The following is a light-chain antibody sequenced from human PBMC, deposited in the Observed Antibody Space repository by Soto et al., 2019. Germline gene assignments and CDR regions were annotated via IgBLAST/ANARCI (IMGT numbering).Light chain of an antibody. CDR1: SSDVGGYNY. CDR3: SSYTSSSPWV. V-gene: IGLV2-14*01. J-gene: IGLJ1*01. Sequence: QSALTQPASVSGSPGQSITISCTGTSSDVGGYNYVSWYQHHPGKAPKLMIYEVSNRPSGVSNRFSGSKSGNTASLTISGLQAEDEADYYCSSYTSSSPWVFGTGTKVTVL. CDR2: EVS.